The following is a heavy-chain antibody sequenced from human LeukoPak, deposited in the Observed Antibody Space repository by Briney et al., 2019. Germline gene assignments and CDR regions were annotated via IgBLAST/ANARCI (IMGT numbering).Heavy chain of an antibody. V-gene: IGHV3-11*01. CDR1: GFTFNDYY. Sequence: PGGSLRLSCAASGFTFNDYYMSWIRQAPGKGLEWLSYINIGGTNTHYTDSVKGRFTISRDNAKKSLYLEMNNLRAEDTAVYYCATDGAGFDTWGQGVLVTVSS. CDR3: ATDGAGFDT. J-gene: IGHJ5*02. CDR2: INIGGTNT.